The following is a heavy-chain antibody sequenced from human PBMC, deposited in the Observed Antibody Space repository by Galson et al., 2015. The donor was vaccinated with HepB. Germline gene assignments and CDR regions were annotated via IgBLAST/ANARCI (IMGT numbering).Heavy chain of an antibody. CDR3: ARTGYISSWYPNRDYYYMDV. Sequence: SLRLSCAASGFTFSSYSMNWVRQAPGKGLEWVSSISSSSTYIDYADSVKGRFTISRDNAKNSLYLQMNSLRAEDTAVYYCARTGYISSWYPNRDYYYMDVWGKGTTVTVSS. CDR2: ISSSSTYI. CDR1: GFTFSSYS. V-gene: IGHV3-21*01. J-gene: IGHJ6*03. D-gene: IGHD6-13*01.